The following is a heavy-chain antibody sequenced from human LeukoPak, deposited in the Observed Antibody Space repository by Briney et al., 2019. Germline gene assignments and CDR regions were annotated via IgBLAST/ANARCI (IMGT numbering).Heavy chain of an antibody. CDR3: ARESGYDSFDY. CDR1: GFTFSSYA. J-gene: IGHJ4*02. CDR2: ISSNGGST. Sequence: PGGSLRLSCAASGFTFSSYAMHWVRQAPGKGLEYVSAISSNGGSTYYANSVKGRFTIFRDNSKNTLYLQMGSLRAEDMAVYYCARESGYDSFDYWGQGTLVTVSS. D-gene: IGHD5-12*01. V-gene: IGHV3-64*01.